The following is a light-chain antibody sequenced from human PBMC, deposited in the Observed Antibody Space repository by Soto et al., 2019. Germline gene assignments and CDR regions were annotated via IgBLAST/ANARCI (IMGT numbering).Light chain of an antibody. CDR3: QQYGSSGT. J-gene: IGKJ1*01. V-gene: IGKV1-5*01. Sequence: DIQVTQSPSSMCASVGYRVTITCRASQGISTWLAWYQQKPGTAPKLLIYDASSLESGVPSRFSGSGSGTDFTLTISRLEPEDFAVYYCQQYGSSGTFGQGTKVDI. CDR1: QGISTW. CDR2: DAS.